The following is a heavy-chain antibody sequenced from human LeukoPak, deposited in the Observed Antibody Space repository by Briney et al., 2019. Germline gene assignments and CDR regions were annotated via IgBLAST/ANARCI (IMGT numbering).Heavy chain of an antibody. J-gene: IGHJ4*02. V-gene: IGHV4-34*01. CDR3: ARGVGGP. D-gene: IGHD3-16*01. Sequence: ASETLSLTCAVYGGSFSGYYWSWIRQPPGKGLEWIGEINHSGSTNYNPSLKSRVTISVDTSKNQFSLKLSSVTAADTAVYYCARGVGGPWGQGTLVTVS. CDR2: INHSGST. CDR1: GGSFSGYY.